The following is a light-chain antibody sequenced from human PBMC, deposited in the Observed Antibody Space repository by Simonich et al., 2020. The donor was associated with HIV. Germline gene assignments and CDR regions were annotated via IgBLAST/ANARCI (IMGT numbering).Light chain of an antibody. J-gene: IGLJ2*01. Sequence: NFMLTQPQYVSESPGKTVTISCTRSSGSIASNYVQWYQQRPGSSPTTVIYEDNQRPSGVPDRFSGSIDSSSNSASLTISGLKTEDEADYYCQSYNTNNQGVFGGGTKLTVL. CDR1: SGSIASNY. CDR2: EDN. V-gene: IGLV6-57*01. CDR3: QSYNTNNQGV.